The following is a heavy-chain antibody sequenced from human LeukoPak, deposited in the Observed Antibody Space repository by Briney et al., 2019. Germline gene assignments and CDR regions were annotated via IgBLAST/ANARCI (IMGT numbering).Heavy chain of an antibody. V-gene: IGHV4-59*12. Sequence: SETLSLTCTVSGGSISSYYWSWIRQPPGKGLEWIGSIYYSGSTYYNPSLKSRVTISVDTSKNQFSLKLSSVTAADTAVYYCARDFVDIVVVVAADSGPVGYFDLWGRGTLVTVSS. CDR3: ARDFVDIVVVVAADSGPVGYFDL. CDR1: GGSISSYY. CDR2: IYYSGST. J-gene: IGHJ2*01. D-gene: IGHD2-15*01.